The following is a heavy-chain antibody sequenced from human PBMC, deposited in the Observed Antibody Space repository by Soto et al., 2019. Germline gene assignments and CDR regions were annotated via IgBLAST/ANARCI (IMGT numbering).Heavy chain of an antibody. CDR2: VFYSGSS. CDR1: GGSISTYY. J-gene: IGHJ4*02. D-gene: IGHD6-13*01. CDR3: ARSSGFTNSWDY. Sequence: PSETLSLTCTVSGGSISTYYWHWIRQTPGKGLEWIGYVFYSGSSNYNPSLKSRVTISVDISKNQFSLRLSSVTAADTAVYYCARSSGFTNSWDYWGQGTLVTVSS. V-gene: IGHV4-59*08.